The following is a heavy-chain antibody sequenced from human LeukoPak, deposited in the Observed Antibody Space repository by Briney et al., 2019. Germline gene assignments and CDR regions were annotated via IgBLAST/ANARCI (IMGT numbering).Heavy chain of an antibody. V-gene: IGHV1-2*02. CDR2: INPNSGGT. D-gene: IGHD6-13*01. Sequence: ASVKVSCKASGYTFTGYYMHWVRQAPGQGLEWMGWINPNSGGTNYAQKFQGRVTMTRDTSISTAYMELSRLRSDDTAVYYCARVYSSSWWPSVIDYYYYYMDVWGKGTTVTVSS. CDR1: GYTFTGYY. CDR3: ARVYSSSWWPSVIDYYYYYMDV. J-gene: IGHJ6*03.